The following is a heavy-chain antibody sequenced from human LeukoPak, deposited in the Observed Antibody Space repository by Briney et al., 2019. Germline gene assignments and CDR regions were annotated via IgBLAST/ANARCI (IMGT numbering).Heavy chain of an antibody. J-gene: IGHJ4*02. CDR1: GGSISSSSYY. D-gene: IGHD4-17*01. Sequence: SETLSLTCTVSGGSISSSSYYWGWIRQPPGNGLEWIGSIYYSGSTYYNPSLKSRVTISVDTSKNQFSLKLSSVTAADTAVYYCARSMTTVTHPDYWGQGTLVTVSS. CDR2: IYYSGST. CDR3: ARSMTTVTHPDY. V-gene: IGHV4-39*07.